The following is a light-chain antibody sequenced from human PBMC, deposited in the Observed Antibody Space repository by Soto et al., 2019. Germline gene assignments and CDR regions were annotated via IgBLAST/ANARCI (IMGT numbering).Light chain of an antibody. CDR1: SSNIGDNT. V-gene: IGLV1-44*01. Sequence: QSVLTQPPSASGTPGQRVTISCSGSSSNIGDNTVNWYQQVPGTAPKLLMYTNDQRPPGVPDRLSGSKSGTSASLGIGGLQSEDEADYYCAAWDDSLDGVLFGGGTKLTVL. CDR2: TND. CDR3: AAWDDSLDGVL. J-gene: IGLJ2*01.